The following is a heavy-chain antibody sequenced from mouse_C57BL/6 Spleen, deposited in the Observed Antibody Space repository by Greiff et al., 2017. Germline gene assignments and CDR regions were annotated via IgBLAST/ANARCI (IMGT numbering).Heavy chain of an antibody. CDR2: IHPNSGST. D-gene: IGHD2-1*01. CDR3: ASYGNYVGAMDY. Sequence: QVQLQQPGAELVKPGASVKLSCKASGYTFTSYWMHWVKQRPGQGLEWIGMIHPNSGSTNYNEKFKSKATLTVDKSSSPAYMQLSSLTSEDSAVYYCASYGNYVGAMDYWGQGTSVTVSS. V-gene: IGHV1-64*01. J-gene: IGHJ4*01. CDR1: GYTFTSYW.